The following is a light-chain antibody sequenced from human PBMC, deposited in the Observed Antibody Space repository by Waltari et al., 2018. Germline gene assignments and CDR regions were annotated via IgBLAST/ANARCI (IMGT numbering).Light chain of an antibody. CDR3: QQVYSRPWT. J-gene: IGKJ1*01. V-gene: IGKV4-1*01. CDR1: PSLFYTSTNKNY. Sequence: DIVMTQSPDSLAVSLGERSTISCKSSPSLFYTSTNKNYLAWYQKKQGQPPILLVSWASTRESGVPDRFSGSGSETDFTLTINGLQAEDVAVYYCQQVYSRPWTFGQGTRV. CDR2: WAS.